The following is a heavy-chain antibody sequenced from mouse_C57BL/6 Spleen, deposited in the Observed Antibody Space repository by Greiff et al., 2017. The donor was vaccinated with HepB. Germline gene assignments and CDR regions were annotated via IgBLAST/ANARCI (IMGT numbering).Heavy chain of an antibody. J-gene: IGHJ3*01. V-gene: IGHV1-69*01. D-gene: IGHD1-1*01. CDR1: GYTFTSYW. CDR3: ARPITTVGFAY. CDR2: IDPSDSYT. Sequence: QVQLQQPGAELVMPGASVKLSCKASGYTFTSYWMHWVKQRPGQGLEWIGEIDPSDSYTNYNQKFKGKSTLTVDKSSSTAYMQLSSLTSEDSAVYYCARPITTVGFAYWGQGTLVTVSA.